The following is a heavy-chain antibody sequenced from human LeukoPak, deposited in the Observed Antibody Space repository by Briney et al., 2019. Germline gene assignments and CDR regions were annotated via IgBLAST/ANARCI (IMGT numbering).Heavy chain of an antibody. CDR2: ISYDGSNK. V-gene: IGHV3-30-3*01. Sequence: PGGSLRLSCAASGFTFSSYAKHWVRQAPGKGLEWVAVISYDGSNKYYADSVKGRFTISRDNSKNTLYLQMNSLRAEDTAVYYCARTPVDYLYYFDYWGQGTLVTVSS. CDR1: GFTFSSYA. J-gene: IGHJ4*02. CDR3: ARTPVDYLYYFDY. D-gene: IGHD3-16*01.